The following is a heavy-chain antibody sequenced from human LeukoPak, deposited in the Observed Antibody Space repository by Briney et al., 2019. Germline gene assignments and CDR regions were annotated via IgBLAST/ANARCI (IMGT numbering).Heavy chain of an antibody. CDR1: GFTFSSYA. CDR2: ISGSGGST. Sequence: AGGSLRLSCAASGFTFSSYAMSWVRQAPGKGLEWVSAISGSGGSTFYADSVKGRFTISRDNSKNTLYLQMNSLRAEDTAVYYCAKDLGDSSGYYHRYFDYWGQGTLVTVSS. D-gene: IGHD3-22*01. CDR3: AKDLGDSSGYYHRYFDY. V-gene: IGHV3-23*01. J-gene: IGHJ4*02.